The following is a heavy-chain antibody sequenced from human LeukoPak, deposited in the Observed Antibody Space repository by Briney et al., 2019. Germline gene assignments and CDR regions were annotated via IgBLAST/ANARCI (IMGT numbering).Heavy chain of an antibody. CDR2: ISSSSSDK. J-gene: IGHJ4*02. V-gene: IGHV3-48*02. CDR3: ARDGTGEFDN. Sequence: GGSLRLSCAASGFTFSSYAMNWVRLPPGKGLEWVSYISSSSSDKKYADSVKGRFTISRDNAKNSLYLQMSSLRDEDTAIYYCARDGTGEFDNWGQGTLVTVSS. D-gene: IGHD2-8*02. CDR1: GFTFSSYA.